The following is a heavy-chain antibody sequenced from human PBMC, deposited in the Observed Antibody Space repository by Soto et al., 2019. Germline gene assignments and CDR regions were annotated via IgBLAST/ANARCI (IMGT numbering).Heavy chain of an antibody. CDR3: ARDTRIAAAGSAFDI. J-gene: IGHJ3*02. V-gene: IGHV3-21*01. CDR1: GFTFSSYS. D-gene: IGHD6-13*01. Sequence: PGGSLRLSCAASGFTFSSYSMNWVRQAPGKGLELVSSISSCSSYIFYADSVKGRFIISRDNAKNSLYLQMNSLRAEDTAVYYCARDTRIAAAGSAFDIWGQGTMVTV. CDR2: ISSCSSYI.